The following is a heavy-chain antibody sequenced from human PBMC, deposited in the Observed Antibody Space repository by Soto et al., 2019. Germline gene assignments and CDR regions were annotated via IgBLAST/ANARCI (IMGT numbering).Heavy chain of an antibody. D-gene: IGHD3-16*01. J-gene: IGHJ4*02. CDR1: GFTFSSHA. CDR2: IHSIRSII. V-gene: IGHV3-48*02. Sequence: EVQLVESGGGLVQPGGSLRLSCAVSGFTFSSHAMNWVRQAPGKGLEWVAYIHSIRSIIYYADSVKGRFTISRDNAKNSLYLHMDSLSDADTAVYYWARDARNADYDYWGQGTLVPVSS. CDR3: ARDARNADYDY.